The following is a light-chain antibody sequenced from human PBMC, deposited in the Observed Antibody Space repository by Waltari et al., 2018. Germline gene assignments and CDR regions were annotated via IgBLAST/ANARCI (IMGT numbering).Light chain of an antibody. J-gene: IGKJ1*01. Sequence: DIVMTQSPDSLAVTLGERVTINCKSSQSVLMSPNNKNYLAWYQQKPGQPPKLLIYWASIRESGVPDRFSGSGSGTDFTLTISSLQAEYVAVYYCLHYYNIPRTFGQGTKVE. CDR2: WAS. CDR3: LHYYNIPRT. CDR1: QSVLMSPNNKNY. V-gene: IGKV4-1*01.